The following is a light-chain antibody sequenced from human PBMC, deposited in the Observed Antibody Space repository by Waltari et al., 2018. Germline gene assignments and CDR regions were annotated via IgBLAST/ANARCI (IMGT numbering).Light chain of an antibody. Sequence: QSALTHAPSASVSPGQSVTISCTGTSCDVGGYHYFSWYQQQPGKAPKLMIYEVSKRPSGVPVRFSGSKSGNTASLTVSGLQAEAEADYYCSSYAGSNVVFGGGTKLTVL. V-gene: IGLV2-8*01. CDR2: EVS. J-gene: IGLJ2*01. CDR3: SSYAGSNVV. CDR1: SCDVGGYHY.